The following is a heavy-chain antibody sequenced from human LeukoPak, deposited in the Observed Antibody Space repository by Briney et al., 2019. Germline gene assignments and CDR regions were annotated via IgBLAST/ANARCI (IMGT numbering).Heavy chain of an antibody. D-gene: IGHD3-10*01. V-gene: IGHV1-24*01. CDR1: GYTLTELS. Sequence: ASVKVSCKVSGYTLTELSMHWVRQAPGKGLEWMGGFDPEDGESIYAQKFQGRVTMTEDTSTDTAYMELSSLRSEDTAVYYCATDLVMVRGVNLFDYWDQGTLVTVSS. CDR2: FDPEDGES. J-gene: IGHJ4*02. CDR3: ATDLVMVRGVNLFDY.